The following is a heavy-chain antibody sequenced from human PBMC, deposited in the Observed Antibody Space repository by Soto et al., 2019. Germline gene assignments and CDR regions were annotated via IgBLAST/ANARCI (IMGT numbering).Heavy chain of an antibody. J-gene: IGHJ4*02. D-gene: IGHD2-15*01. CDR2: ILYDGSNE. CDR3: ARAVVVVVAAPYYFDY. Sequence: PGGSLRLSCAASGFTFSSYAMLWVRQAPGKGLEWLAIILYDGSNELYADSVKGRFTISRDNSKNTVFLQMNSLRAEDTAVYYCARAVVVVVAAPYYFDYWGQGTLVTVSS. V-gene: IGHV3-30*03. CDR1: GFTFSSYA.